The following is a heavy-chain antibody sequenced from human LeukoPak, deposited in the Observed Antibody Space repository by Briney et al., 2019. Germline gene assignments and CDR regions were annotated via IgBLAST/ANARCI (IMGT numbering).Heavy chain of an antibody. D-gene: IGHD1-1*01. CDR3: ARSLTTLTYEGY. CDR2: INSGSTYT. J-gene: IGHJ4*02. CDR1: GFTFSSYM. Sequence: GGSLRLSCAASGFTFSSYMMNWVRQAPGKGLEWVSSINSGSTYTYYTEPVKGRFTVSRDNAKNSLFLQMNSLRAEDTAIYYCARSLTTLTYEGYWGQGTLVTVSS. V-gene: IGHV3-21*01.